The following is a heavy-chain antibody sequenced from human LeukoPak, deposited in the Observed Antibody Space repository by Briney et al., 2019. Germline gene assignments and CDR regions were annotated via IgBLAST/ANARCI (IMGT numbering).Heavy chain of an antibody. CDR2: IYTSGST. CDR3: ARSGWHSSGYPITFDY. Sequence: SQTLSLTCTVSGSSISSGSYYWSWIRQPAGKGLEWIGRIYTSGSTNYNPSLKSRVTISVDTSKNQFSLKLSSVTAADTAVYYCARSGWHSSGYPITFDYWGQGTLVTVSS. V-gene: IGHV4-61*02. D-gene: IGHD3-22*01. CDR1: GSSISSGSYY. J-gene: IGHJ4*02.